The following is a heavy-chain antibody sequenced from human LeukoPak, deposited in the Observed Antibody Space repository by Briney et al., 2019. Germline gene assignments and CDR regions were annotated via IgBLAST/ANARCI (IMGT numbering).Heavy chain of an antibody. CDR1: GFTFSSYG. Sequence: PGGSLRLSCAASGFTFSSYGMHWVRQAPGKGLEWVAVISYDGSNKYYADSVNGRFTISRYNSKNTLYLQMNSLRAEDTAVYYCAKDRYSSGWYYLDYWGQGTLVTVSS. J-gene: IGHJ4*02. V-gene: IGHV3-30*18. D-gene: IGHD6-19*01. CDR3: AKDRYSSGWYYLDY. CDR2: ISYDGSNK.